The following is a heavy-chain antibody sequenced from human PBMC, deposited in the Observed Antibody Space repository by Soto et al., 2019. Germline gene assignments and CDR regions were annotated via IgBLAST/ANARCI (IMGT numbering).Heavy chain of an antibody. CDR3: ARDRGRYYGSGDNWFDP. J-gene: IGHJ5*02. CDR2: ISSSGSTI. V-gene: IGHV3-11*01. CDR1: GFTFSDYY. D-gene: IGHD3-10*01. Sequence: SGGSLRLSCAASGFTFSDYYMSWIRQAPGKGLEWVSYISSSGSTIYYADSVKGRFTSSRDNAKNSLYLQMNSLRAEDTAVYYCARDRGRYYGSGDNWFDPWGQGTLVTVSS.